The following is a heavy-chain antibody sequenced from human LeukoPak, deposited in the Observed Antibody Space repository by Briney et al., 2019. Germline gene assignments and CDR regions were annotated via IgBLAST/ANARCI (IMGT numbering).Heavy chain of an antibody. D-gene: IGHD5-12*01. V-gene: IGHV4-39*01. CDR3: ARRGRMVATIRAFDI. J-gene: IGHJ3*02. CDR1: GGSISSSSYY. CDR2: IYYSGST. Sequence: SETLSLTCTVSGGSISSSSYYWGWIRQPPGKGLEWIGSIYYSGSTYYNPSLKSRVTISVDTSKNQFSLKLSSVTAADTAVYYCARRGRMVATIRAFDIWGQGTMVTVSS.